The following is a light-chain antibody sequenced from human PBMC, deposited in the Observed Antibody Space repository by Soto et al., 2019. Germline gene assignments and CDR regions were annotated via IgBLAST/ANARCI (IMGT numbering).Light chain of an antibody. J-gene: IGLJ1*01. CDR2: EVT. CDR1: SSDVGTYNL. Sequence: QSALTQPASLSGSPGQSITISCSETSSDVGTYNLVSWYQQYPRKAPRLMIYEVTKRPSGVSNRFSGSKSGNTASLTISGLQPEDEADYYCCSYAGSSSSIFGTGTKVTVL. V-gene: IGLV2-23*02. CDR3: CSYAGSSSSI.